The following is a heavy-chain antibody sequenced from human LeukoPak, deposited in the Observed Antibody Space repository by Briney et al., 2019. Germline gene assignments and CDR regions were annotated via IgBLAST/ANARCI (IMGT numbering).Heavy chain of an antibody. J-gene: IGHJ6*02. D-gene: IGHD2-2*01. Sequence: PGGSLRLSCAASGFTFSNYGMHWVRQAPGKGLEWVAFIRYDGSNKNYADSVEGRFTISRDNSKNTLYLQMNSLRAEDTAVYYCARRYCNSASCFQGDGMDVWGQGTTVTVSS. CDR2: IRYDGSNK. V-gene: IGHV3-30*02. CDR1: GFTFSNYG. CDR3: ARRYCNSASCFQGDGMDV.